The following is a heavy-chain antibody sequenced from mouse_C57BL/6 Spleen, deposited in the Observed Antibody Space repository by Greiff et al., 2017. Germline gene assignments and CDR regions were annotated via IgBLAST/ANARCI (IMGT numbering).Heavy chain of an antibody. CDR3: AFPMVSPPEGYSFEY. CDR2: ITPSNGGT. J-gene: IGHJ2*01. CDR1: GYTFTSYW. V-gene: IGHV1-53*01. D-gene: IGHD1-1*02. Sequence: VKLQQPGTELVKPGASVKLSCKASGYTFTSYWMHWVKPRPGQGLEWIGNITPSNGGTNYNEKFKSKATLTVDKSSSTAYMQLSSLTSEDSAVYYCAFPMVSPPEGYSFEYLCQGTTLTVSS.